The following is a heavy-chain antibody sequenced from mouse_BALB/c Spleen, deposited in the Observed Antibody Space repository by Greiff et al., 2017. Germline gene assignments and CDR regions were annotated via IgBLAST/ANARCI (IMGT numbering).Heavy chain of an antibody. J-gene: IGHJ3*01. V-gene: IGHV3-6*02. CDR3: ARGEWLAY. CDR2: ISYDGSN. CDR1: GYSITSGYY. Sequence: DVQLQESGPGLVKPSQSLSLTCSVTGYSITSGYYWNWIRQFPGNKLEWMGYISYDGSNNYNPSLKNRISITRDTSKNQFFLKLNSVTTEDTATYYCARGEWLAYWGQGTLVTVSA.